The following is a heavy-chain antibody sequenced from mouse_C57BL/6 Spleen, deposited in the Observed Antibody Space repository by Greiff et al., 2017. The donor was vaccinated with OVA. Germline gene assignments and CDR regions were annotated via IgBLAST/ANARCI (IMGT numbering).Heavy chain of an antibody. Sequence: QVQLQQPGAELVKPGASVKLSCKASGYTFTSYWMHWVKQRPGQGLEWIGMIHPNSGSTNYNEKLKSKATLTVDTSSSTAYMQLSSLTAEDSAVYYCERGDYDGRREGYFDYWGQGTTLTVSS. V-gene: IGHV1-64*01. D-gene: IGHD1-1*01. CDR2: IHPNSGST. J-gene: IGHJ2*01. CDR1: GYTFTSYW. CDR3: ERGDYDGRREGYFDY.